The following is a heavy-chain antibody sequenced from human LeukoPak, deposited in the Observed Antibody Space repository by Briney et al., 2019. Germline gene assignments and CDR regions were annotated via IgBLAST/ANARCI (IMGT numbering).Heavy chain of an antibody. D-gene: IGHD1-26*01. CDR3: AKAKWERLETYYFDY. J-gene: IGHJ4*02. V-gene: IGHV3-23*01. CDR1: GFTFSSYA. CDR2: ISGSGGST. Sequence: GGSLRLSCAASGFTFSSYAMSWVRQAPGKGLEWVSAISGSGGSTYYADSVKGRFTISRDNSKNTLYLQMNSLRAEDTAVYYCAKAKWERLETYYFDYWGQGTLVTVSS.